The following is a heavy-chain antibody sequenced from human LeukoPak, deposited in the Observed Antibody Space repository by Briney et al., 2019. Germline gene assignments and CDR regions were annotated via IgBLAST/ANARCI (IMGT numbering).Heavy chain of an antibody. Sequence: GGSLRLSCAASGFTFSAYGLHWVRQAPGKGLEWVSFIRCDGGDKYSDSVKGRFTISRDNSNNTLYLQMNSLRVEDTAVYYCASRYCSGDSCYSTDYWGQGTLVTVSS. CDR2: IRCDGGDK. CDR1: GFTFSAYG. D-gene: IGHD2-15*01. CDR3: ASRYCSGDSCYSTDY. V-gene: IGHV3-30*02. J-gene: IGHJ4*02.